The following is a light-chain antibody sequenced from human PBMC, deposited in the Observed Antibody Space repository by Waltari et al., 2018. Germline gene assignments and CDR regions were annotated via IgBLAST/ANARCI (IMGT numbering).Light chain of an antibody. CDR2: YNN. CDR1: SSNIANNF. CDR3: ATFDSSLGAVV. V-gene: IGLV1-51*01. Sequence: QSVLTQPPSVSAAPGQKVTISCSGSSSNIANNFVSWYRHLPGTAPQVLIFYNNQRPSGIPDRFSGSRSGSSATLGITGLQTGDEADYYCATFDSSLGAVVFGGGTKLTVL. J-gene: IGLJ2*01.